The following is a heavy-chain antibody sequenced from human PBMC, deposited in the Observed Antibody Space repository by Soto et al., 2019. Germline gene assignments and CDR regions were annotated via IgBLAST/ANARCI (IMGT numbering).Heavy chain of an antibody. V-gene: IGHV4-59*01. CDR3: ARTDVDDYGDYVQDY. Sequence: PSETLSLTCTVSGGSISSYYWSWIRQPPGKGLEWIGYIYYSGSTNYNPSLKSRVTISVDTSKNQFSLKLSSVTAADTAVYYCARTDVDDYGDYVQDYWGQGTLVTVSS. D-gene: IGHD4-17*01. CDR1: GGSISSYY. J-gene: IGHJ4*02. CDR2: IYYSGST.